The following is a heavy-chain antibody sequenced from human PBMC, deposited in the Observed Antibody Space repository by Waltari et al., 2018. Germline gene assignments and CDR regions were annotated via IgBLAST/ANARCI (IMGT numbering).Heavy chain of an antibody. CDR2: IYTSGST. CDR1: GGSISSYY. CDR3: ARDFRGRIIAARLGAFDI. J-gene: IGHJ3*02. Sequence: QVQLQESGPGLVKPSETLSLTCTVSGGSISSYYWSWIRQPAGKGLEWIGRIYTSGSTNYNPSLKSRVTMSVDTSKNQFSLKLSSVTAADTAVYYCARDFRGRIIAARLGAFDIWGQGTMVTVSS. V-gene: IGHV4-4*07. D-gene: IGHD6-6*01.